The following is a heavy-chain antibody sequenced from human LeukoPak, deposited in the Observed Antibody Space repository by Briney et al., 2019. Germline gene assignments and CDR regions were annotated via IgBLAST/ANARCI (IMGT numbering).Heavy chain of an antibody. CDR1: GFTFSSYW. V-gene: IGHV3-7*01. Sequence: PGGSLRLSCAASGFTFSSYWMTWVRQAPGKGLEWVANIKQDGSEKYYADSVKGRFTISRDNSKNTLYLQMNSLRAEDTAVYYCAKVHYYGSGIYYFDYWGQGTLVTVSS. J-gene: IGHJ4*02. D-gene: IGHD3-10*01. CDR3: AKVHYYGSGIYYFDY. CDR2: IKQDGSEK.